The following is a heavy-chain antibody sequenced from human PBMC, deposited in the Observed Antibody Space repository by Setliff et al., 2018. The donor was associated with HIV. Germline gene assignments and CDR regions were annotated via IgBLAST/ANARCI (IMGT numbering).Heavy chain of an antibody. D-gene: IGHD4-17*01. Sequence: GASVKVSCKASGYTFTDYFIHWVRQAPGQGLEWMGRISAYNGNTNYAQKFQGRVTITADESTSTAYMELSSLRSEDTAVYFCASPREKVTTVTTYFDYWGQGTLVTVSS. CDR2: ISAYNGNT. CDR3: ASPREKVTTVTTYFDY. J-gene: IGHJ4*02. V-gene: IGHV1-18*04. CDR1: GYTFTDYF.